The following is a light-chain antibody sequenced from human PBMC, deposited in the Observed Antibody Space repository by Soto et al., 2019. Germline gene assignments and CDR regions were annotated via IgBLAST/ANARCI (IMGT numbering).Light chain of an antibody. Sequence: EIVLTKSPGTLSLSPGERATLSCRASQSVSSSYLAWYQQKPGQTPRLLIYGASSRATGIPDRFSGSGSGTDFTITISRLEPEDFAVFYCQHYDSLPITFGQGTRLETK. CDR1: QSVSSSY. J-gene: IGKJ5*01. V-gene: IGKV3-20*01. CDR3: QHYDSLPIT. CDR2: GAS.